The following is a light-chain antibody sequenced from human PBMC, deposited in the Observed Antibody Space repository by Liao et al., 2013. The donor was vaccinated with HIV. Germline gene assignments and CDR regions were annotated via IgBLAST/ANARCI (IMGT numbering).Light chain of an antibody. Sequence: SYVLTQTPSVSVAPGKTARLTCEGINIESKSVHWYQQKPGQAPVLVIFYDSERPSWIPERFSASTSGNTATLTITRVEAGDEADYYCQVWDGDFAVFGGGTKLTVL. J-gene: IGLJ2*01. CDR2: YDS. CDR1: NIESKS. V-gene: IGLV3-21*04. CDR3: QVWDGDFAV.